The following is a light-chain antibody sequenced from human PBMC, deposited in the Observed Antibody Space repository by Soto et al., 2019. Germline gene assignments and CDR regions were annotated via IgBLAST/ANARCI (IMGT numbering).Light chain of an antibody. Sequence: DSQMTQSPSSLSASVGDRVTITCRASQSISNFLSWYQKKPGKAPKLLIYAASNLQSGVPSRFRGSGYGTDFTLTISSLQPEDFATYYCQQSYSTPMYTFGQGTKLEIK. J-gene: IGKJ2*01. CDR3: QQSYSTPMYT. V-gene: IGKV1-39*01. CDR2: AAS. CDR1: QSISNF.